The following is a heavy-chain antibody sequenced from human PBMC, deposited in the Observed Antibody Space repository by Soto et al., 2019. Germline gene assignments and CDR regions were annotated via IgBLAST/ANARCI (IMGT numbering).Heavy chain of an antibody. CDR3: ASFNLNILTGYYAFDL. D-gene: IGHD3-9*01. CDR1: GGSISSTTYY. V-gene: IGHV4-39*01. CDR2: FFIGGNT. Sequence: SETLSLTCTVSGGSISSTTYYWGWMRQPPGKGLEWIASFFIGGNTYYNPSLKSRVTISVDTSKNQFSLKLSSVTAADTAINYCASFNLNILTGYYAFDLWAQGTMVTVSS. J-gene: IGHJ3*01.